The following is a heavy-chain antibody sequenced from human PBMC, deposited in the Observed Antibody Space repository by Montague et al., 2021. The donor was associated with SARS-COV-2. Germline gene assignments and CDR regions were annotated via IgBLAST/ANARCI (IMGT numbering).Heavy chain of an antibody. CDR1: GGSISSGSYY. Sequence: SETLSLTCTVSGGSISSGSYYWGWLRQPPGKGLEWIGNIYHSGSTYYNLSLKSRVTISVDTSKNHFSLKLNSVTAADTAIYYCARLAWLEVWLCGYYFDSWGQGTLVTVSS. D-gene: IGHD3-16*01. J-gene: IGHJ4*02. CDR3: ARLAWLEVWLCGYYFDS. CDR2: IYHSGST. V-gene: IGHV4-39*02.